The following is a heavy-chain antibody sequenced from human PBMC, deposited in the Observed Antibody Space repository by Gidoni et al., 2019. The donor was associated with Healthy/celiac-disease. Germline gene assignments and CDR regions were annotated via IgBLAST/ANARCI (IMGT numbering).Heavy chain of an antibody. Sequence: EVQLVVSGGVVVQPGGSLRLSCAASGFTFDDCAMHWLRQAPGKGLEWVSLSSWEGGSTYYADAGKGRDTNSRDNSKNSLYLQMNSLRGEDNALYYCAKGIGRAVAGTDALDYYYYMDVWGKGTTVTVSS. CDR1: GFTFDDCA. J-gene: IGHJ6*03. CDR2: SSWEGGST. D-gene: IGHD6-19*01. V-gene: IGHV3-43D*04. CDR3: AKGIGRAVAGTDALDYYYYMDV.